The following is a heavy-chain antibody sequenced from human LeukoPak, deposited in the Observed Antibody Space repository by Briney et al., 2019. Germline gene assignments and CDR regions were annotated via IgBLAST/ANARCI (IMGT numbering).Heavy chain of an antibody. Sequence: SETLSLTCTVSGGSISSYYWSWIRQPPGKGLEWIGYIYYSGSTNYNPSLKSRVTMSVDTSKNQFSLKLSSVTAADTAVYYCAREARGVITIFGVVTPGNWFDPWGQGTLVTVSS. CDR2: IYYSGST. CDR1: GGSISSYY. V-gene: IGHV4-59*12. D-gene: IGHD3-3*01. J-gene: IGHJ5*02. CDR3: AREARGVITIFGVVTPGNWFDP.